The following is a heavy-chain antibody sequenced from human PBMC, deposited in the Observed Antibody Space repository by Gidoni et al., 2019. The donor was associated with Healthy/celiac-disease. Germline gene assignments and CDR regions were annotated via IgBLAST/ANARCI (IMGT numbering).Heavy chain of an antibody. V-gene: IGHV3-15*01. CDR1: GFTFGHDW. CDR2: IKSKTDGRTT. Sequence: VQLADAGGGLVQPGRSLSLSCAASGFTFGHDWMSWVRQPPGKGLEWGGRIKSKTDGRTTDYAAPVKGRFTISRDDSNNTLYLQMNSLKTEDTAVYYCTTDLQRVLLWFGELEDAIDIWGQGTMVTVSS. D-gene: IGHD3-10*01. CDR3: TTDLQRVLLWFGELEDAIDI. J-gene: IGHJ3*02.